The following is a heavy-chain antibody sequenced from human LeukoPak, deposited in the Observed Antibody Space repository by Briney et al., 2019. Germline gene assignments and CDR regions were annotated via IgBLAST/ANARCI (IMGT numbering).Heavy chain of an antibody. J-gene: IGHJ4*02. V-gene: IGHV3-23*01. Sequence: PGGSLRLSCAASGFIFSNYAMSWVRQAPGKGLEWISAISGNGDNPFYADFVKGRFIISRDNSKNTLYLQVNSLRGEDTALYFCAKDNVASGTARYYFDFWGRGTLVTVSS. CDR1: GFIFSNYA. CDR3: AKDNVASGTARYYFDF. CDR2: ISGNGDNP.